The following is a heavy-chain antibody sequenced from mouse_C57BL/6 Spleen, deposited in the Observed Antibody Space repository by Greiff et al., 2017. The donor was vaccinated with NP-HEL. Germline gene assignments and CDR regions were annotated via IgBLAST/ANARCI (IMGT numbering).Heavy chain of an antibody. V-gene: IGHV1-20*01. CDR2: ITPYNGDT. Sequence: VQLQQSGPELVKPGDSVKISCKASGYSFNGYFMNWVMQSHGKSLEWIGRITPYNGDTFYNQKFKGKATLTVDKSSSTAHMELRSLTSEDSAVYYCARQGGSAWFAYWGQGTLVTVSA. J-gene: IGHJ3*01. CDR3: ARQGGSAWFAY. CDR1: GYSFNGYF. D-gene: IGHD1-1*02.